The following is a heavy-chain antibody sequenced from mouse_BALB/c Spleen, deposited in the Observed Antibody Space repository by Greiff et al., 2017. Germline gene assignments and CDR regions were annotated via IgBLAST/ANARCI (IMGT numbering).Heavy chain of an antibody. Sequence: QVQLKESGAELAKPGASVKMSCKASGYTFTSYWMHWVKQRPGQGLEWIGYINPSTGYTEYNQKFKDKATLTADKSSSTAYMQLSSLTSEDSAVYYCARRWYLYAMDYWGQGTSVTVSS. V-gene: IGHV1-7*01. J-gene: IGHJ4*01. CDR3: ARRWYLYAMDY. CDR1: GYTFTSYW. D-gene: IGHD2-1*01. CDR2: INPSTGYT.